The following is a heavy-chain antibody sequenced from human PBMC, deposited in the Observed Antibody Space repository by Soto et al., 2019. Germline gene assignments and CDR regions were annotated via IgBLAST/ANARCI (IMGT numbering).Heavy chain of an antibody. Sequence: ASVKVSCKASGYTFTSYAMHWVRQAPGQRLEWMGWINAGSGNTKYSQKFQGRVTITRDTSASTAYMELSSLRSEDTAVYYCARARTYYSGPGDRCLFDPWGQGTLVTVSS. CDR3: ARARTYYSGPGDRCLFDP. D-gene: IGHD3-10*01. CDR2: INAGSGNT. V-gene: IGHV1-3*01. J-gene: IGHJ5*02. CDR1: GYTFTSYA.